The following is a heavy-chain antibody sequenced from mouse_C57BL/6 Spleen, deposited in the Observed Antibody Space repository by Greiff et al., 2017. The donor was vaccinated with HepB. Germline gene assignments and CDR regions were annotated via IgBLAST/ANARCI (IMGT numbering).Heavy chain of an antibody. CDR3: ARSPDYGSMDD. V-gene: IGHV1-78*01. D-gene: IGHD2-4*01. CDR1: GYTFTDHT. CDR2: IYPRDGST. J-gene: IGHJ4*01. Sequence: VQLQQSDAELVKPGASVQISCKVSGYTFTDHTIHWMKQRPEQGLEWIGYIYPRDGSTKYNEKFKGKATLTADKSSNTAYMQLNSLTYEDSSVYVCARSPDYGSMDDWGQGTSVTVSS.